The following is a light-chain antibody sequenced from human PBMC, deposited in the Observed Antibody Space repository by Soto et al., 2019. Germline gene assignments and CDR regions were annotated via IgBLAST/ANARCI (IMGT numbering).Light chain of an antibody. J-gene: IGKJ1*01. CDR1: RSISDW. CDR3: LQYSSHSWT. Sequence: DIQMTQSPSTLSASVGDRVTITCRASRSISDWLAWYQQKPGKAPELLIFDASSLKSGVPSRFSGSGSATEFTLTISRLQPDDVATYYCLQYSSHSWTFGQGTKVDIK. CDR2: DAS. V-gene: IGKV1-5*01.